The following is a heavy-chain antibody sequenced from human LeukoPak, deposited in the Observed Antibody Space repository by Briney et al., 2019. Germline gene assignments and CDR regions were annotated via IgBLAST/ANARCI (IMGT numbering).Heavy chain of an antibody. J-gene: IGHJ5*02. CDR2: INPNSGGT. V-gene: IGHV1-2*02. CDR1: GYTFTGYY. D-gene: IGHD6-6*01. Sequence: AASVKVSCKASGYTFTGYYMHWVRHAPGQGLEWMGWINPNSGGTNYAQKFQGRVTMTRDTSISTAYMELSRLRSDDTAVYYCARGIAARELVDPWGQGTLVTVSS. CDR3: ARGIAARELVDP.